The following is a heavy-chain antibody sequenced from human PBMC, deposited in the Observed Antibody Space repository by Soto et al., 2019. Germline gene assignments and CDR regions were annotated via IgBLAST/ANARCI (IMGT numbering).Heavy chain of an antibody. CDR3: ASYREQLVLYGMDV. CDR2: ISAYNGNT. V-gene: IGHV1-18*01. J-gene: IGHJ6*02. D-gene: IGHD6-13*01. CDR1: GYTFTSYV. Sequence: QVQLVQSGAEVKKPGASVKVSCKASGYTFTSYVISWVRQAPGQGLEWMGWISAYNGNTNYAQKLQGKVTMTTDTSTSTAYMELRSLRSDDTAVYYCASYREQLVLYGMDVWGQGTTVTVSS.